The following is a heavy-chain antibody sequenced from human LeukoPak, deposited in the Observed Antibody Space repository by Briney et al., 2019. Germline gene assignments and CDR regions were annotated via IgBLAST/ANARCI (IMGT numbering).Heavy chain of an antibody. D-gene: IGHD2-8*01. V-gene: IGHV3-30*02. J-gene: IGHJ6*03. Sequence: GGSLRLSCAASGFTFSSYGMHWVRQAPGKGLEWVAFIRYDGSNKYYADSVKGRFTISRDNSKNTLYLQMNSLRSDDTAVYYCAREYNGVLMVYATPRLYYYYMDVWGKGTTVTVSS. CDR1: GFTFSSYG. CDR3: AREYNGVLMVYATPRLYYYYMDV. CDR2: IRYDGSNK.